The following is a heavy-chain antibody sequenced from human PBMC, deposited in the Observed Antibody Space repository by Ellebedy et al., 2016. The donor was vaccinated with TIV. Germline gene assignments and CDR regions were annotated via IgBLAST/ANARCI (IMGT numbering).Heavy chain of an antibody. J-gene: IGHJ6*03. D-gene: IGHD3-10*01. V-gene: IGHV3-23*01. Sequence: GGSLRLXCAASGFTFSSYAMSWVRQAPGKGLEWVSAISGSGGSTYYADSVKGRFTISRDNSKNTLYLQMNSLRAEDTAVYYCAKRGGRGYYYYMDVWGKGTTVTVSS. CDR2: ISGSGGST. CDR3: AKRGGRGYYYYMDV. CDR1: GFTFSSYA.